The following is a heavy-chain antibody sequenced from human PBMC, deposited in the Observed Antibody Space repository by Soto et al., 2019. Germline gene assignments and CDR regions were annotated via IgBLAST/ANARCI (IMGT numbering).Heavy chain of an antibody. CDR2: IYHSGST. V-gene: IGHV4-4*02. D-gene: IGHD3-3*01. CDR1: SGSISSSNW. CDR3: ARFNAPRLYDFWSGDYYYYYMDV. Sequence: QVQLQESGPGLVKPSGTLSLTCAVSSGSISSSNWWSWVRQPPGKGLEWIGEIYHSGSTNYNPSLKSRVTISVYKSKNQVSLKLSSVTAAVTAVYYCARFNAPRLYDFWSGDYYYYYMDVWGKGTTVTVSS. J-gene: IGHJ6*03.